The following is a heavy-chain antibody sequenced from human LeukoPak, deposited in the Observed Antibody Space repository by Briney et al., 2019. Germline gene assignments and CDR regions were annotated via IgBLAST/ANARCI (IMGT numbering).Heavy chain of an antibody. J-gene: IGHJ6*02. CDR2: IYFGGRT. CDR3: ARGGAALVRGSPGGMDV. D-gene: IGHD3-10*01. CDR1: GGSISSSSYY. V-gene: IGHV4-39*07. Sequence: SETLSLTCTVSGGSISSSSYYWGWIRQPPGKGLEWIGSIYFGGRTSYKPSLKSRITISVDTSKNQFSLKLTSVTPADTAVYYCARGGAALVRGSPGGMDVWGQGTTVAVSS.